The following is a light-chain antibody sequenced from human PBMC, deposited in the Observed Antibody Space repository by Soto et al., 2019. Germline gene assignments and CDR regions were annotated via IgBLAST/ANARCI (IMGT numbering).Light chain of an antibody. CDR3: QQYYSKPLT. V-gene: IGKV4-1*01. CDR1: QSVLYSSNNKNY. CDR2: WAS. Sequence: DIVMTQSPDSLAVSLGERATINCKSSQSVLYSSNNKNYLGWYQQKVGQPPKLLIYWASTRESGVPDRFSGSGSGTAFSLTISSLQVEDVAVYYCQQYYSKPLTFGGGTKVEIK. J-gene: IGKJ4*01.